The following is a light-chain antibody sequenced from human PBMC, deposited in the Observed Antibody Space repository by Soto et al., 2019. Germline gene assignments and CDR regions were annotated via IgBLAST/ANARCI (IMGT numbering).Light chain of an antibody. V-gene: IGKV1-9*01. Sequence: IQLTHSPSSLSASVGDRVTITCRSSQGISSYLAWYQQKPGKAPKLLIYAASTLQSGVPSRFSGSGSGTDFTLTISSLQPEDFATYYCPQLNSYPLTSGGGTKVDIK. CDR3: PQLNSYPLT. CDR1: QGISSY. J-gene: IGKJ4*01. CDR2: AAS.